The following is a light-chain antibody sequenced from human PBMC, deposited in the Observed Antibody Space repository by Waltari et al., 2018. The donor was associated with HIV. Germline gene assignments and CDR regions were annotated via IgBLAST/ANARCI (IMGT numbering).Light chain of an antibody. J-gene: IGKJ2*01. Sequence: ENVLTQSPGTLSSSPGERAPLPCRASRSVSSNYLTWYQQRPGQAPRLLIYAASTRATAIPDRFSGSGSGTDFTLTISRLEPEDFAVYYCQQYGTSPYTFGQGTKVEI. V-gene: IGKV3-20*01. CDR2: AAS. CDR3: QQYGTSPYT. CDR1: RSVSSNY.